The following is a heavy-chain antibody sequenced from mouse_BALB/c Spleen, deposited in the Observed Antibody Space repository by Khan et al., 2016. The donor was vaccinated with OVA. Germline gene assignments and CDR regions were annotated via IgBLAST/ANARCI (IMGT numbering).Heavy chain of an antibody. CDR1: GFTFSTYG. Sequence: EVKLMESGGDFVRPGGSLKLSCAASGFTFSTYGMSWVRQTPDKRLEWVATINTGGSYTYYPDTVKGRFTISRDNSKNTLSLQLSRLQSEDTAIYYGARLAYYYNSEGFAYWGRGTLVTVSA. CDR2: INTGGSYT. CDR3: ARLAYYYNSEGFAY. J-gene: IGHJ3*01. D-gene: IGHD1-1*01. V-gene: IGHV5-6*01.